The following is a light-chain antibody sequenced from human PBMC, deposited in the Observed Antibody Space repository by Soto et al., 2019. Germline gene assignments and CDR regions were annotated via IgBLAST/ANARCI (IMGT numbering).Light chain of an antibody. CDR3: QQGSRFPFT. CDR2: GAS. V-gene: IGKV1-12*01. CDR1: QNVSTW. J-gene: IGKJ3*01. Sequence: DIHITQSPSSVSASVGDRVTVTCRASQNVSTWLTWYQQTPGKAPNLLIYGASTLQRGVPSRFSGSGSGTEFTLTISSLQPEDFAIYFCQQGSRFPFTFGPGIKVDIK.